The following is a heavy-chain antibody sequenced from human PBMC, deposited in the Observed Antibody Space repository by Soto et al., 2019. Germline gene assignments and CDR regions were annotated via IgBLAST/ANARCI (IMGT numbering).Heavy chain of an antibody. J-gene: IGHJ4*02. D-gene: IGHD5-12*01. CDR1: GGSISSGGYY. CDR2: IYYSGST. V-gene: IGHV4-31*03. Sequence: QVQLQESGPGLVKPSQTLSLTCTVSGGSISSGGYYWSWIRKHPGKGLEWIGYIYYSGSTYYNPALNSRVTIAVDASKNQFSLKLSSVTAADTAVYYCARCNEATGPSDYWGQGTLVTVSS. CDR3: ARCNEATGPSDY.